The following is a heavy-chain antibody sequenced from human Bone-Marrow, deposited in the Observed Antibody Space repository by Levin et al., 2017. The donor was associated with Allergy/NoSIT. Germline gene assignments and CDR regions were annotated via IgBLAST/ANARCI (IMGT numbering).Heavy chain of an antibody. Sequence: SQTLSLTCTVSGDSISSGHYYWSWIRQPPGKGLAWIGHSYYSGTAYYNPSLTSRLTISVDTSQNQFSLKLSSVTAADTAVYYCARVRNAGGRGWFDSWGQGTLVTVSS. J-gene: IGHJ5*01. CDR2: SYYSGTA. V-gene: IGHV4-31*03. CDR3: ARVRNAGGRGWFDS. CDR1: GDSISSGHYY. D-gene: IGHD2-8*02.